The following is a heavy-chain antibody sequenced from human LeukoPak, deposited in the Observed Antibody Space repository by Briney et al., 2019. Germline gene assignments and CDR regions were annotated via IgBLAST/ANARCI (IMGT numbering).Heavy chain of an antibody. V-gene: IGHV3-23*01. CDR1: GFTFSSYG. J-gene: IGHJ4*02. D-gene: IGHD1-26*01. CDR2: ISGSGGST. CDR3: ARELIVGSTGGFDY. Sequence: GGSLRLSCAASGFTFSSYGMSWVRQAPGKGLEWVSIISGSGGSTYYADSVKGRFTISRDNSKNTLYLQMNSLRAEDTAIYYCARELIVGSTGGFDYWGQGTLVTVSS.